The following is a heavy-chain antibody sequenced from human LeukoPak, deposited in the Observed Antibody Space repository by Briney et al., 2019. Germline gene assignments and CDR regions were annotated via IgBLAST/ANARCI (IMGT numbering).Heavy chain of an antibody. CDR2: IYYSGST. D-gene: IGHD1-14*01. V-gene: IGHV4-59*01. CDR1: GGSISSYY. Sequence: KPSETLSLTCTVSGGSISSYYWSWIRQPPGKGLEWIGYIYYSGSTNYNPSLKSRVTISVDTSKNQFSLKLSSVTAADTAVYYCARDGENQYYFDYWGQRTLVTVSS. CDR3: ARDGENQYYFDY. J-gene: IGHJ4*02.